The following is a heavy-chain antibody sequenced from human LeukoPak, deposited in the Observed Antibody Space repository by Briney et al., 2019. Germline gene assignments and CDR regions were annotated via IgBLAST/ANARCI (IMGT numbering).Heavy chain of an antibody. D-gene: IGHD3-10*01. CDR3: ARARRRAAMVRGVPTSNWFDP. CDR2: INPNSGGT. CDR1: GYTFTGYY. Sequence: GASVKVSCKASGYTFTGYYMHWVRQAPGQGLEWMGWINPNSGGTNYAQKFQGWVTMTRDTSVSTAYMELSRLRSDDTAVYYCARARRRAAMVRGVPTSNWFDPWGQGTLVTVSS. J-gene: IGHJ5*02. V-gene: IGHV1-2*04.